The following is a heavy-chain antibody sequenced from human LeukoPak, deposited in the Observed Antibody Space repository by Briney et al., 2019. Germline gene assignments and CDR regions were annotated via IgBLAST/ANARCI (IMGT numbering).Heavy chain of an antibody. CDR2: ISGYNDNK. CDR3: ATETRASTIFGVLIPFDY. D-gene: IGHD3-3*01. J-gene: IGHJ4*02. Sequence: ASVKVSCKASGYTFTNYGISWVRQAPGQGLEWMGWISGYNDNKNYTQNLQGRVTMTTDTSTGTAYMEMSSLRSEDTAVYYCATETRASTIFGVLIPFDYWGQGTLVSVSS. CDR1: GYTFTNYG. V-gene: IGHV1-18*01.